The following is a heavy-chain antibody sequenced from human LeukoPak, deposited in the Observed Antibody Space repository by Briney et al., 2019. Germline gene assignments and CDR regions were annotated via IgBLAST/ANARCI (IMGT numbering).Heavy chain of an antibody. CDR3: ARFDYRLDY. CDR2: IYYIGSP. V-gene: IGHV4-39*02. CDR1: GGSISSSSYY. J-gene: IGHJ4*02. Sequence: SETLSLTCTVSGGSISSSSYYWGWIRQPPGKGLEWIGSIYYIGSPYYNPSLKSRVTISVDTSKNHFSLKLSSVTAADTAVYFCARFDYRLDYWGQGTLVTVSS. D-gene: IGHD3-9*01.